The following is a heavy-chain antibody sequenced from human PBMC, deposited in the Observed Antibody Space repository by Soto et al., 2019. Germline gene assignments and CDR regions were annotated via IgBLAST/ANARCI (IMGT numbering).Heavy chain of an antibody. Sequence: PSETLSLTCTVSGGSISSGGYYWHWIRQHPEKGLEWIGYIFPSGSTHYNPSLKSRATMSADTSQNQFSLRLTSVTAADTAVYYCARGGVSLTGPAGYWGPGPLVTVSS. D-gene: IGHD2-8*01. J-gene: IGHJ4*02. V-gene: IGHV4-31*03. CDR3: ARGGVSLTGPAGY. CDR2: IFPSGST. CDR1: GGSISSGGYY.